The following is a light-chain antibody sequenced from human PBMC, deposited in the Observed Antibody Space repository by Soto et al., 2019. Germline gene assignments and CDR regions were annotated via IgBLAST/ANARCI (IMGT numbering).Light chain of an antibody. CDR3: QQYNGYPLT. CDR1: QSISTW. V-gene: IGKV1-5*03. Sequence: DIQMTQSPSTLSVSVGDRVTITCRASQSISTWLAWYQQKPGKAPKLLIYKASSLRNVVPSRFSGSGSGTEFTLTIYTLQPDDFASYSCQQYNGYPLTFGQGTQLAIK. J-gene: IGKJ2*01. CDR2: KAS.